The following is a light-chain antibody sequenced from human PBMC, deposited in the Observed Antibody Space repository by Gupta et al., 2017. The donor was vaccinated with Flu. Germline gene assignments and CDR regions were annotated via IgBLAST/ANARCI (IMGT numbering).Light chain of an antibody. CDR3: GTWDSSLSAGV. CDR2: END. CDR1: SSNSGNNY. V-gene: IGLV1-51*02. Sequence: SSSNSGNNYVSWYQQLPGTAPKVLNYENDKRPAGIPDRFSGSKSGTSATLGITGLQTGDEADYYCGTWDSSLSAGVFGGGTKRTVL. J-gene: IGLJ3*02.